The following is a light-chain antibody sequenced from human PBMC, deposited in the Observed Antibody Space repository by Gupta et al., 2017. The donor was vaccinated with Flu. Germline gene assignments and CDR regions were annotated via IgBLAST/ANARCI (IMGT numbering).Light chain of an antibody. CDR1: QSVSSN. V-gene: IGKV3-15*01. Sequence: IVMTQSPATLSVSPGARATLSCRASQSVSSNLAWYQQKPGQAPRLLIYCASTRPTGIQARFSGSGSGTEFTLTISSLQSEDFAVYYCQQYNNCPPITFGQGTRLEIK. J-gene: IGKJ5*01. CDR2: CAS. CDR3: QQYNNCPPIT.